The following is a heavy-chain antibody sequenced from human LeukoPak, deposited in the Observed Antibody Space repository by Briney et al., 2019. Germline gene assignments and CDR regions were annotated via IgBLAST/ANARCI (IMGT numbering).Heavy chain of an antibody. CDR3: ARGGGSSGWYRNLGYYGMDV. D-gene: IGHD6-19*01. Sequence: PGGSLRLSCAASGFTVSSNYMSWVRQAPRKGLEWVSVIYSGGSTYYADSVKGRFTISRHNSKNTLYLQMNSLRAEDTAVYYCARGGGSSGWYRNLGYYGMDVWGQGTTVTVSS. V-gene: IGHV3-53*04. CDR1: GFTVSSNY. CDR2: IYSGGST. J-gene: IGHJ6*02.